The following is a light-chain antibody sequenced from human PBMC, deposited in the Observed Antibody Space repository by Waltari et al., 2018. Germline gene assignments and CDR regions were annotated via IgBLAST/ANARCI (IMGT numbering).Light chain of an antibody. J-gene: IGKJ4*01. Sequence: DIVLTRSPGTLYLSSGERATLSCRASQSVTSISLTWYQQKLGQAPRLLIYGTSSRATGIPDRFSGSGSGTDFTLTISRLEPEDFAVYYCQQYDSEVLTFGGGTKVEI. CDR3: QQYDSEVLT. CDR1: QSVTSIS. CDR2: GTS. V-gene: IGKV3-20*01.